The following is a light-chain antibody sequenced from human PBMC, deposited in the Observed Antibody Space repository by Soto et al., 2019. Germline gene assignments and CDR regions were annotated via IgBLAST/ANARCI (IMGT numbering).Light chain of an antibody. CDR1: QSIGSW. V-gene: IGKV1-5*03. J-gene: IGKJ1*01. CDR3: QHYNSYPWT. CDR2: RAS. Sequence: DIKMSQSHSTLSASVGDRVTISCRASQSIGSWLAWYQQKPGRAPKLLIYRASILENGVPRRFSGSGSGTEFTLTISSLQPDDFATYFCQHYNSYPWTFGQGTKVDIK.